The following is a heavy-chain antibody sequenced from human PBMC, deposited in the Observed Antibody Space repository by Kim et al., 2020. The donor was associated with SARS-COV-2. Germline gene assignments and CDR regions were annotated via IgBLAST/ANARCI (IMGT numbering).Heavy chain of an antibody. D-gene: IGHD3-22*01. CDR2: VSGSGGST. V-gene: IGHV3-23*01. J-gene: IGHJ3*02. CDR1: GFTFSSYA. Sequence: GGSLRLSCAASGFTFSSYAMSWVRQAPGKGLEWVSAVSGSGGSTYYAASVKGRFTISRDNSKNTLYLQMNSLRAEDTAVYYCAKDRDYYDSSGYWVGAFDIWGQGTMVTVSS. CDR3: AKDRDYYDSSGYWVGAFDI.